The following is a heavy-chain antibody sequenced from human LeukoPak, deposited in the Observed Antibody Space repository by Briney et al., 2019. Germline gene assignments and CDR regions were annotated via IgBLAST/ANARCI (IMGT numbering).Heavy chain of an antibody. J-gene: IGHJ4*02. CDR2: FDPEDGET. CDR1: GYTLTVLS. Sequence: ASVKVSCKVSGYTLTVLSMHWVRQAPGKGLEWMGGFDPEDGETIYAQKFQGRVTMTEDTSTDTAYMELSSLRSEDTAVYYCATTARAAAGTVDYWGQGTLVTVSS. V-gene: IGHV1-24*01. CDR3: ATTARAAAGTVDY. D-gene: IGHD6-13*01.